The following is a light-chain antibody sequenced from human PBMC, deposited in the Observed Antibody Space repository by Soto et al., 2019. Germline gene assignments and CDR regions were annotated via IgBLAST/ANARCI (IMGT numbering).Light chain of an antibody. CDR2: DAS. CDR1: QDISNY. J-gene: IGKJ5*01. Sequence: DIQMTHFPSSLSASVGDIVTITCQATQDISNYLNWYQQKPGKAPQLLIYDASNLETGVPSRFSGRGSGTHFTLTTSTLQPEDVATYYCQQFDRLPITFGQGTRLEIK. CDR3: QQFDRLPIT. V-gene: IGKV1-33*01.